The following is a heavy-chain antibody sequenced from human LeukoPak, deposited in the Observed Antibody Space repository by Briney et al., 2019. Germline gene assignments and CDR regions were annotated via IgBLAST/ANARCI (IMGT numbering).Heavy chain of an antibody. V-gene: IGHV3-30*07. Sequence: GGSLRLSCAASGFTFSSYAMHWVRQAPGKGLEWVAVISYDGSNKYYADSVKGRFTISRDDSRNTLYLQMNGLRAEDTAVYYCARLGSSWSSDYWGQGTLVTVSS. CDR2: ISYDGSNK. CDR3: ARLGSSWSSDY. CDR1: GFTFSSYA. J-gene: IGHJ4*02. D-gene: IGHD6-13*01.